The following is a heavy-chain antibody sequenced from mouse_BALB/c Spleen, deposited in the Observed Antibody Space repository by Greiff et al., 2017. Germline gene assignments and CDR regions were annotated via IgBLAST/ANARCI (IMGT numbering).Heavy chain of an antibody. J-gene: IGHJ2*01. D-gene: IGHD1-1*01. CDR2: INPSSGYT. Sequence: QVQLLQSGAELARPGASVKMSCKASGYTFTSYTMHWVKQRPGQGLEWIGYINPSSGYTNYNRKFKDKATLTADKSSSTAYMQLSSLTSEDSAVYYCARWVYGSSYYFDDWGQGTTVTVSS. CDR3: ARWVYGSSYYFDD. CDR1: GYTFTSYT. V-gene: IGHV1-4*01.